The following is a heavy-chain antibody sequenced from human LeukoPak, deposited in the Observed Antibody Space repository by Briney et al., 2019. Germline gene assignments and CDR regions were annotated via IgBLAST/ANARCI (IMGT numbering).Heavy chain of an antibody. CDR3: ARDSVITSGGDY. CDR1: GFTFSSYS. CDR2: ISGSSSYI. Sequence: PGGSLRLSCAASGFTFSSYSMNWVRQAPGKGLEWGSYISGSSSYIYYAVSVKGRFTISRDNAKNSLYLQMNSLRAEDTAVYYCARDSVITSGGDYWGQGTLVTVSS. D-gene: IGHD3-16*01. V-gene: IGHV3-21*05. J-gene: IGHJ4*02.